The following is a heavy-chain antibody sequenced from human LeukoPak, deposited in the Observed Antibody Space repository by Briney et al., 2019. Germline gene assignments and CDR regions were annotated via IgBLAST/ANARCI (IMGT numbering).Heavy chain of an antibody. Sequence: GGSLRLSCAASGFTFSKYAMSWVRQAPGKGLEWVSAINGGGDATEYADSVKGRFTISRDNSKNTLYLQMNSLRPDDTAVYYCARCTASCYANAFDVWGQGTLLTVSS. CDR1: GFTFSKYA. J-gene: IGHJ3*01. D-gene: IGHD2-2*01. V-gene: IGHV3-23*01. CDR2: INGGGDAT. CDR3: ARCTASCYANAFDV.